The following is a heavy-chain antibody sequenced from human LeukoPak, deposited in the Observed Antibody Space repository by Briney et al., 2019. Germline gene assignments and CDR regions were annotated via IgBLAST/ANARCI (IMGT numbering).Heavy chain of an antibody. D-gene: IGHD3-16*02. J-gene: IGHJ5*02. V-gene: IGHV1-2*02. CDR2: INPNSGGT. Sequence: ASVKVSCKASGYTFTGYYMHWVRPAPGQGLEWMGWINPNSGGTNYAQKFQGRVTMTRDTSISTAYMELSRLRSDDTAVYYCARETRPSIYVWGSYRPRGFDPWGQGTLVTVSS. CDR3: ARETRPSIYVWGSYRPRGFDP. CDR1: GYTFTGYY.